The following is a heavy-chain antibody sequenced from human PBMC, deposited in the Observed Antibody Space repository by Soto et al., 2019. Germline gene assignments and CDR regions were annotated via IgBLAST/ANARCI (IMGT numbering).Heavy chain of an antibody. CDR2: IYYSGST. D-gene: IGHD2-15*01. J-gene: IGHJ3*02. CDR3: AAPRGGGHCSGGSCPLDI. V-gene: IGHV4-61*01. Sequence: PSETLSLTCTVSGGSVSSGSYYWSWIRQPPGKGLEWIGYIYYSGSTNYNPSLKSRVTISVDTSKNQFSLKLSSVTAADTAVYYCAAPRGGGHCSGGSCPLDIWGQGTMVTV. CDR1: GGSVSSGSYY.